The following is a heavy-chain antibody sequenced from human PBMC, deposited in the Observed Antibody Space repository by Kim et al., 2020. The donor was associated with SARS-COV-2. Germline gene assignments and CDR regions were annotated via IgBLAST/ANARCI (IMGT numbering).Heavy chain of an antibody. Sequence: GGSLRLSCSASGFTFSNYYMHWVRQAPGKGLEWVAVISYDGSNNYSADSVKGRFTISRANSKNTLYLQMSSQRAEDTAMYYCARDLLVGATSYGMDVWGQGTTVTVSS. V-gene: IGHV3-33*01. D-gene: IGHD1-26*01. CDR1: GFTFSNYY. CDR2: ISYDGSNN. CDR3: ARDLLVGATSYGMDV. J-gene: IGHJ6*02.